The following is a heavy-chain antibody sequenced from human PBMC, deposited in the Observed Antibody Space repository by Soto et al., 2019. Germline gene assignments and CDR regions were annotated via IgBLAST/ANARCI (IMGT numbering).Heavy chain of an antibody. CDR2: ISYDGSNK. D-gene: IGHD1-26*01. Sequence: QVQLVESGGGVVQPGRSLRLSCAASGFTFSSYGMHWVSQAPGKGLEWVAVISYDGSNKYYADSVKGRFTISRDNSKNTLYLQMNSLRAEDTAVYYCAKDRAWELRKYSYGMDVWGQGTTVTVSS. V-gene: IGHV3-30*18. CDR3: AKDRAWELRKYSYGMDV. J-gene: IGHJ6*02. CDR1: GFTFSSYG.